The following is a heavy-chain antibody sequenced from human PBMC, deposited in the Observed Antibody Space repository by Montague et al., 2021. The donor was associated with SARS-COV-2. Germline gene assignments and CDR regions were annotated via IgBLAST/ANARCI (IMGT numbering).Heavy chain of an antibody. CDR2: LSNDANNA. Sequence: SLRLSCAASGFTFSTYDMNWVRQAPGKGLEWVAVLSNDANNAYYADSVKGRFTISRDTSKNTLYLQMNSLRAGDTAVYYCARERGPGVYCSGATCTNYYYYYGLDVWGQGTTVTVSS. CDR1: GFTFSTYD. J-gene: IGHJ6*02. D-gene: IGHD2-15*01. CDR3: ARERGPGVYCSGATCTNYYYYYGLDV. V-gene: IGHV3-30-3*01.